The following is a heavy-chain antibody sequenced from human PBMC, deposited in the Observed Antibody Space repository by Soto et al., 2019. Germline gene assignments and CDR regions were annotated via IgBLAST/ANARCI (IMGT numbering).Heavy chain of an antibody. Sequence: PGGSLRLSCTASGLTFGDYAMRWFRQAPGKGLEWVGFIRSKAYGGTTEYAESVKGRFTISRDDSKSIAYLQMNSLKTEDTAVYYCTRGRHYYDSSAQGDYYYGMDVWGQGTTVTVSS. V-gene: IGHV3-49*03. J-gene: IGHJ6*02. D-gene: IGHD3-22*01. CDR2: IRSKAYGGTT. CDR3: TRGRHYYDSSAQGDYYYGMDV. CDR1: GLTFGDYA.